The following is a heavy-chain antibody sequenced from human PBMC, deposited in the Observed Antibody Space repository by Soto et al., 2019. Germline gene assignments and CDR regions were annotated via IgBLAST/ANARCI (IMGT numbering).Heavy chain of an antibody. Sequence: SETLSLTCAVYGGSFSGYYWSWIRQPPGKGLEWIGEINHSGSTNYNPSLKSRVTISVDTSKNQFSLKLSSVTAADTAVHYCARGRWLLNWFDPWGQGTLVTVSS. J-gene: IGHJ5*02. V-gene: IGHV4-34*01. D-gene: IGHD3-22*01. CDR1: GGSFSGYY. CDR2: INHSGST. CDR3: ARGRWLLNWFDP.